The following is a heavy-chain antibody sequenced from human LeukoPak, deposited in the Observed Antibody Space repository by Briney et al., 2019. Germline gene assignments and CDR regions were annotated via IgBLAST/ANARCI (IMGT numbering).Heavy chain of an antibody. CDR1: GGSISSSSYY. J-gene: IGHJ4*02. Sequence: SETLSLTCTVSGGSISSSSYYWGWIRQPPGKGLEWIGSIYYSGSTYYNPSLKSRVTISVDTSKNQFSLELSSVTAADTAVYYCARETQAYYYDSSGYFHFDYWGQGTLVTVSS. CDR3: ARETQAYYYDSSGYFHFDY. V-gene: IGHV4-39*07. D-gene: IGHD3-22*01. CDR2: IYYSGST.